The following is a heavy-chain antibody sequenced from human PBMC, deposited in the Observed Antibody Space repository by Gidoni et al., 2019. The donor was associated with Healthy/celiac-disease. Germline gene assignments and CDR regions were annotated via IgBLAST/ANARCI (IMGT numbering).Heavy chain of an antibody. CDR1: GRSIPCYY. V-gene: IGHV4-59*01. CDR2: IYYSGST. D-gene: IGHD4-17*01. CDR3: ARDFDYGDYVRGGMDV. Sequence: QVQLQESGPGLVKPSDTLSLTYSVSGRSIPCYYWSWIRQPPGKGLEWIGYIYYSGSTNYNPSLKSRVTISVDTSKNQFSLKLSSVTAADTAVYYCARDFDYGDYVRGGMDVWGQGTTVTVSS. J-gene: IGHJ6*02.